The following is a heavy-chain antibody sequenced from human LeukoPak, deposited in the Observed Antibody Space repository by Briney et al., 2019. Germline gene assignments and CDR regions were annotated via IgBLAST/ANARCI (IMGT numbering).Heavy chain of an antibody. V-gene: IGHV1-46*01. CDR1: GYSFISQY. Sequence: ASVKVSCKASGYSFISQYMHWVRQAPGQGLEWMGIINPRGGSTSYAQKFQGRVTMTRGTSTSTVYMELSSLRSEDTAVYYCAREYGSGGDYYFDYWGQGTLVTVSS. J-gene: IGHJ4*02. CDR2: INPRGGST. CDR3: AREYGSGGDYYFDY. D-gene: IGHD4-17*01.